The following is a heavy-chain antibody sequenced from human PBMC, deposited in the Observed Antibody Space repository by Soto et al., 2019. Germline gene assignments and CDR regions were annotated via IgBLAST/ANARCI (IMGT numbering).Heavy chain of an antibody. D-gene: IGHD3-9*01. CDR1: GFTFSGSA. CDR3: VRQSRPPGILTGYYLRFDI. CDR2: IRSKANSYAT. J-gene: IGHJ3*02. V-gene: IGHV3-73*01. Sequence: PGGSLRLSCAASGFTFSGSAMHWVRQASGKGLERVGRIRSKANSYATAYGASVTGRFTISRDDSKNTAYLQMSSLKSEDTAVYYCVRQSRPPGILTGYYLRFDIWGQGTMVTVSS.